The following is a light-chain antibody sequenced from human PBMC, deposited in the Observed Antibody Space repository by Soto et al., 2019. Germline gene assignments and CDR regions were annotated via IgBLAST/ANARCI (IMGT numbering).Light chain of an antibody. CDR3: AAWDDNLNAYV. J-gene: IGLJ1*01. CDR2: YDD. V-gene: IGLV1-36*01. Sequence: QSVLTQPPSVSEAPRQRVTISCSGSSSNIGNNAVNWYQQFPGQAPKIVIYYDDLLTSGVSDRFSGSKSGISASLAISDLQSDDEADYYCAAWDDNLNAYVLGPGTKLTVL. CDR1: SSNIGNNA.